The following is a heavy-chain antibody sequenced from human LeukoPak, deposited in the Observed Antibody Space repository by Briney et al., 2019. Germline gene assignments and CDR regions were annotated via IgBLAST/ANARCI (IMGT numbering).Heavy chain of an antibody. Sequence: GASAKVSCKASGYTFTSYAMNWVRQAPGQGLEWMGWINTNTGNPTYAQGFTGRFVFSLDTSVSTAYLQISSLKAEDTAVYYCASPSTGLAVAGDNWFDPWGQGTLVTVSS. CDR2: INTNTGNP. CDR3: ASPSTGLAVAGDNWFDP. CDR1: GYTFTSYA. J-gene: IGHJ5*02. V-gene: IGHV7-4-1*02. D-gene: IGHD6-19*01.